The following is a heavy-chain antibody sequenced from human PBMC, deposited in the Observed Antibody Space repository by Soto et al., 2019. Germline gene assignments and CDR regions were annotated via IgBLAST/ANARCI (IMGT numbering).Heavy chain of an antibody. CDR3: ASSGAPTYYDILTGYYNWFDP. V-gene: IGHV1-69*13. CDR2: IIPIFGTA. CDR1: GGTFSSYA. D-gene: IGHD3-9*01. Sequence: GASVKVSCKASGGTFSSYAISWVRQAPGQGLEWMGGIIPIFGTANYAQKFQGRVTITVDESTSTAYMELSSLRSEDTAVYYCASSGAPTYYDILTGYYNWFDPWGQGTLVTVSS. J-gene: IGHJ5*02.